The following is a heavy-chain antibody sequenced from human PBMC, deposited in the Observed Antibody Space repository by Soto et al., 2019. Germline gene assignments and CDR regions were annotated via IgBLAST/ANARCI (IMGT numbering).Heavy chain of an antibody. CDR2: TFHGCKCCN. V-gene: IGHV6-1*01. D-gene: IGHD6-13*01. CDR3: SSYRASRKDFDH. CDR1: GDSVSSNSAA. Sequence: SPTLSRACAISGDSVSSNSAAWNWIRQSPSRGLEWLGRTFHGCKCCNDYAGSVKSRITINPDTSKKQFSLQLNSVTPAFTAVYYCSSYRASRKDFDHWRQGTLVTVSS. J-gene: IGHJ4*02.